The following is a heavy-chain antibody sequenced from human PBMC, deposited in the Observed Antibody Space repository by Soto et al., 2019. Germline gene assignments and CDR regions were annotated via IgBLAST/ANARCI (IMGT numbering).Heavy chain of an antibody. J-gene: IGHJ4*02. D-gene: IGHD2-21*02. V-gene: IGHV3-33*01. Sequence: QVQLVESGGGVVQPGRSLRLSCEASGFTFSSYGMHWVRQAPGKGLEWVAVIWYDGSNKYYADSVKGRFTISRDNSKNTLYLQMNSLRAEDTAVYYCARGLLGDTVVTPNDYWGQGTLVTVSS. CDR3: ARGLLGDTVVTPNDY. CDR1: GFTFSSYG. CDR2: IWYDGSNK.